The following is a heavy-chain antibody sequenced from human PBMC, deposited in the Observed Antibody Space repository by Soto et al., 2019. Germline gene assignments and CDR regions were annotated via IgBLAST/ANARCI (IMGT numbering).Heavy chain of an antibody. CDR3: ATVVGLGRYYFDV. J-gene: IGHJ4*02. CDR2: LDPKDGLP. CDR1: GGTFSSHA. D-gene: IGHD3-9*01. Sequence: ASVKVSCKASGGTFSSHALSWVRQAPGQGLEWMGGLDPKDGLPVYAQNFEGRVTMTEDASTDTAFLEVENLRSEDTAVYFCATVVGLGRYYFDVWGKGSLVTVSS. V-gene: IGHV1-24*01.